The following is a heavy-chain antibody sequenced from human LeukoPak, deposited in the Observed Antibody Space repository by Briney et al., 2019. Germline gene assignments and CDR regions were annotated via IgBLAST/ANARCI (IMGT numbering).Heavy chain of an antibody. D-gene: IGHD6-19*01. Sequence: ASVKVSCKASGYTFTSYDISWVRQATGQGLEWMGWMNPNSGNTGYAQKFQGRVTMTRNTSISTAYMELSSLRSEDTAVYYCARGSISSGWYFHYWGQGTLVTVSS. CDR2: MNPNSGNT. CDR3: ARGSISSGWYFHY. CDR1: GYTFTSYD. J-gene: IGHJ4*02. V-gene: IGHV1-8*01.